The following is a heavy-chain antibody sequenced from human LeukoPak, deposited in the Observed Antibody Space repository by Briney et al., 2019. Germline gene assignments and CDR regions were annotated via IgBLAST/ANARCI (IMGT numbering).Heavy chain of an antibody. V-gene: IGHV4-39*01. CDR1: GGSIRRSSYY. J-gene: IGHJ4*02. Sequence: KPSETLSLTCIVSGGSIRRSSYYWGWIRQPPGKGLEWIGSIYYSGSTYYNPSLKSRVTISVDTSKNQFSLSLTSVTAADTAVYYCARRRDYFDYWGQGTLVTVSS. CDR2: IYYSGST. CDR3: ARRRDYFDY.